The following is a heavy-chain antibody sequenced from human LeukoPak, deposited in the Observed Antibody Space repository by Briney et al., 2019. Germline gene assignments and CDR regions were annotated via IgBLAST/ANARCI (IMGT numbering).Heavy chain of an antibody. CDR3: TKDAAGPEY. CDR1: GLTLSSYC. CDR2: VGASGGDT. Sequence: GGSLRLSCVVSGLTLSSYCMSWVRQAPGKGLEWVSGVGASGGDTWYPDSVKRRFTISRDNSKNTQFLQMNSLRLEDTAIYYCTKDAAGPEYWGQGTLVTVSS. D-gene: IGHD6-13*01. J-gene: IGHJ4*02. V-gene: IGHV3-23*01.